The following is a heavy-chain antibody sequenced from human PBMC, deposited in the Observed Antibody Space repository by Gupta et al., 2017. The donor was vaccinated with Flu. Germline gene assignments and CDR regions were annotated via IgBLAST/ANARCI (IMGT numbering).Heavy chain of an antibody. V-gene: IGHV4-59*08. CDR2: IYYSGST. D-gene: IGHD3-22*01. J-gene: IGHJ4*02. CDR3: ARHLGGYYYPYYFDY. Sequence: QVQLQESGPGLVKPSETLSLPCTVSGGSLSSYYWSWIRQPPGKGLEWIGYIYYSGSTNYNPSLKSRVTISVDTSKNQFSLKLSSVTAADTAVYYCARHLGGYYYPYYFDYWGQGTLVTVSS. CDR1: GGSLSSYY.